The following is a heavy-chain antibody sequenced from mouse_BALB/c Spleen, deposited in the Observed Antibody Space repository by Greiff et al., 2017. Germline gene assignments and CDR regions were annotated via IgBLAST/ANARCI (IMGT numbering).Heavy chain of an antibody. CDR2: ISSGGSYT. J-gene: IGHJ4*01. CDR3: TREGYGSSYAMDY. D-gene: IGHD1-1*01. V-gene: IGHV5-6-4*01. Sequence: EVMLVESGGGLVKPGGSLKLSCAASGFTFSSYTMSWVRQTPEKRLEWVATISSGGSYTYYPDSVKGRFTISRDNAKNTLYLQMSSLKSEDTAMYYCTREGYGSSYAMDYWGQGTSVTVSS. CDR1: GFTFSSYT.